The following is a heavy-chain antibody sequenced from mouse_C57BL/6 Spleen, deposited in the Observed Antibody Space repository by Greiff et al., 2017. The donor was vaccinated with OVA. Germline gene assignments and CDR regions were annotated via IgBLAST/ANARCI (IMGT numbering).Heavy chain of an antibody. J-gene: IGHJ2*01. V-gene: IGHV1-69*01. CDR1: GYTFTSYW. D-gene: IGHD1-1*01. CDR2: IDPSDSYT. CDR3: ARRPSYYGPFDY. Sequence: QVQLQQPGAELVMPGASVKLSCKASGYTFTSYWMHWVKQRPGQGLEWIGEIDPSDSYTNYNQKFKGKSTLTVDKSSSTAYMQLSSLTSEDSAVYYCARRPSYYGPFDYWGQGTTLTVSS.